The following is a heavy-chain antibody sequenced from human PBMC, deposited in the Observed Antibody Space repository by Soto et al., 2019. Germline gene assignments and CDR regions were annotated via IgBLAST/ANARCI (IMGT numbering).Heavy chain of an antibody. J-gene: IGHJ3*02. Sequence: GGSLRLSCAASGFTFSGSAMHWVRQASGKGLEWVGRIRSKANSYATAYAASVKGRFTISRDDSKNTAYLQMNSLKTEDTAVYYCTRDYYYDSSGYQDAFDIWGQGTMVTVSS. CDR3: TRDYYYDSSGYQDAFDI. V-gene: IGHV3-73*01. CDR2: IRSKANSYAT. D-gene: IGHD3-22*01. CDR1: GFTFSGSA.